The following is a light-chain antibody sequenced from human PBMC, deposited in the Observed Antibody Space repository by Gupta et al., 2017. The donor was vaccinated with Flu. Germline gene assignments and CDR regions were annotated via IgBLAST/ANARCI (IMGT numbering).Light chain of an antibody. J-gene: IGLJ2*01. Sequence: SDSNIGNHYVSWYQQLPGTAPKLLIYKNDKRPSGIPDRFSGSKSGASASLGITGLQTGDEADYYCAAWDNTLSTGVFGGGTKLTVL. V-gene: IGLV1-51*02. CDR3: AAWDNTLSTGV. CDR2: KND. CDR1: DSNIGNHY.